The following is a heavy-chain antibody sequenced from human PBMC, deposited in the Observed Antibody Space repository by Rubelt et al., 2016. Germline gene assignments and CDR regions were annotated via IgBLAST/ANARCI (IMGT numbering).Heavy chain of an antibody. Sequence: EVQLVESGGGLVQPGRSLRLSCAASGFTFDDYAMHWVRQAPGKGLEWVSYISSSSSTINYADSGKGRFTIARDNAKNSLYLQMNSLRAEDTAVYYCARDGHPTVRGGDYWGQGTLVTVSS. CDR3: ARDGHPTVRGGDY. CDR2: ISSSSSTI. D-gene: IGHD4-11*01. V-gene: IGHV3-48*04. J-gene: IGHJ4*02. CDR1: GFTFDDYA.